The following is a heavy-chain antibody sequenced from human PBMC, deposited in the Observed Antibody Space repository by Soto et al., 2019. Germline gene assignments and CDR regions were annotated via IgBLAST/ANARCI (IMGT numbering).Heavy chain of an antibody. CDR1: GVSASSGSFY. J-gene: IGHJ4*02. CDR2: VYYSGST. CDR3: TRDHSYYGSGSYLDY. V-gene: IGHV4-61*01. Sequence: SETLSLTCTVSGVSASSGSFYWSWIRQPPGKGLEWIGYVYYSGSTNYNPSLKSRVTISVDTSKNQFSLKLSSVTAADTAVYYCTRDHSYYGSGSYLDYWGQGTLVTVSS. D-gene: IGHD3-10*01.